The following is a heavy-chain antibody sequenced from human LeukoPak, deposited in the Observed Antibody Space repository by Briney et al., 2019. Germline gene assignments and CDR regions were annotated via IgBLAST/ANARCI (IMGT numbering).Heavy chain of an antibody. CDR2: ISGSGGST. D-gene: IGHD3-3*01. CDR3: AKEEWLLAVYFDY. CDR1: GFTFSNYA. Sequence: GGSLRLSCVASGFTFSNYAMSWVRQAPGKGLEWVSTISGSGGSTYYADSVKGQFTISRDNSQHTLYLQMNSLRAEDTAVYYCAKEEWLLAVYFDYWGQGTLVTVSS. J-gene: IGHJ4*02. V-gene: IGHV3-23*01.